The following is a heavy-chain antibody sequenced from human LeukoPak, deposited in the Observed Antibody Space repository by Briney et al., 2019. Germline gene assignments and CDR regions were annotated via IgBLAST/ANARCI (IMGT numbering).Heavy chain of an antibody. D-gene: IGHD3-16*01. Sequence: PGGSLRLSCAASGFTFSNYAMSWVRQAPGKGPEWVLSIGASGGSTHYADSVKGRFTISRDNSKNTLYLQMDSLRAEDTAIYYCAKGRLPPDYWGQGTLVTVSS. CDR3: AKGRLPPDY. J-gene: IGHJ4*02. CDR1: GFTFSNYA. V-gene: IGHV3-23*01. CDR2: IGASGGST.